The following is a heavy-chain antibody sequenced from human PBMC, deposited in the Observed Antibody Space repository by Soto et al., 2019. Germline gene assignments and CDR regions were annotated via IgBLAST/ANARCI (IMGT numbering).Heavy chain of an antibody. CDR2: ISSSSSYT. Sequence: QVQLVESGGGLVKPGGSLRLSCAASGFTFSDYYMSWIRQAPGKGLEWVSYISSSSSYTNYADSVKGRFTISRDNAKNSLYLQMNSLKAEDTAVYYCARKPYYSDYFDYWGQGTLVTVSS. CDR1: GFTFSDYY. D-gene: IGHD3-22*01. J-gene: IGHJ4*02. CDR3: ARKPYYSDYFDY. V-gene: IGHV3-11*06.